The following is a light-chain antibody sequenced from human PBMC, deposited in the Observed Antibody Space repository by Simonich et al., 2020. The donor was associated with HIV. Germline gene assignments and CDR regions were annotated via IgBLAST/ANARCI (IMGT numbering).Light chain of an antibody. J-gene: IGLJ3*02. CDR1: SGSIASNY. V-gene: IGLV6-57*01. Sequence: NFMLTQPHSVSESPGKTVTISCTRSSGSIASNYVQWYTQRPGSSPTTVLYEDNQRPSGVPERFSGSIDSSSNSASLTISGLKTEDEADYYCQSYDNSNLVFGGGTKLTVL. CDR3: QSYDNSNLV. CDR2: EDN.